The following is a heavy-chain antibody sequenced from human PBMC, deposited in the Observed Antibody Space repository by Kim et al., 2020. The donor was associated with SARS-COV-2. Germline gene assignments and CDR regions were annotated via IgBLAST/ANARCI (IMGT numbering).Heavy chain of an antibody. D-gene: IGHD1-26*01. CDR1: GGTFSSYA. CDR3: ASRMGATNFDY. J-gene: IGHJ4*02. CDR2: IIPILGIA. Sequence: SVKVSCKASGGTFSSYAISWVRQAPGQGLEWMGRIIPILGIANYAQKFQGRVTITADKSTSTAYMELSSLRSEDTAVYYCASRMGATNFDYWGQGTLVTVSS. V-gene: IGHV1-69*04.